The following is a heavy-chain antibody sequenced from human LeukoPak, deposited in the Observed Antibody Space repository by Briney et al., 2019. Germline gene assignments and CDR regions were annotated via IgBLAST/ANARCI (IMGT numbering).Heavy chain of an antibody. D-gene: IGHD3-10*01. CDR2: IHYSGST. CDR1: GGSISNYY. V-gene: IGHV4-59*01. Sequence: SETLSLTCTVSGGSISNYYWSWIRQPPGKGLEWIGYIHYSGSTNYNPSLKSRVTISVDTSKNQFSLKLSSVTAADTAVYYCARVDYGSGSYRFDPWGQGTLVTVSS. J-gene: IGHJ5*02. CDR3: ARVDYGSGSYRFDP.